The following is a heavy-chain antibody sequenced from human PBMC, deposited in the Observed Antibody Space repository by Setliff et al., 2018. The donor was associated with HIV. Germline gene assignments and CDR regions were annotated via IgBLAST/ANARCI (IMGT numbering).Heavy chain of an antibody. J-gene: IGHJ3*02. D-gene: IGHD3-3*01. CDR3: ARSKTFYDFWGGYYTHGAFKI. V-gene: IGHV4-39*01. CDR1: SGSITSRTYY. CDR2: IFYSGIT. Sequence: SETLSLTCTVSSGSITSRTYYWGWIRQPPGKGLEWIGSIFYSGITYYNPSLKSRVSISVDTSKNQFSLNLTSLTAADTAVYYCARSKTFYDFWGGYYTHGAFKIWGRGTMVTVSS.